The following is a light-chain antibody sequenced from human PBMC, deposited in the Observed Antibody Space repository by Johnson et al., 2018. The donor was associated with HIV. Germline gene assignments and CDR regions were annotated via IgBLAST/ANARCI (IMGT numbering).Light chain of an antibody. CDR2: ENN. Sequence: QSVLTQPPSVSAAPGQKVIISCSGSSSNIGNNYVSWYQQLPGTAPKLLIYENNKRPSGIPDRFSGSKSGTSATLGITGLQTGDEAEYYCGTWDNSLSTGGVFGTGTKVTVL. CDR1: SSNIGNNY. CDR3: GTWDNSLSTGGV. V-gene: IGLV1-51*02. J-gene: IGLJ1*01.